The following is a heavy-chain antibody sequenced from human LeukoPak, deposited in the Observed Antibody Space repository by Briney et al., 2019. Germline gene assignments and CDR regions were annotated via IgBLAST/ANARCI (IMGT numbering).Heavy chain of an antibody. CDR1: DDSINRYY. Sequence: SETLSLTCTVSDDSINRYYWSWIRQPPGKGLEWIGYIYYSGSVNYNPSLKSRVTISVDTSKNQFSLKLSSVTAADTAVYYCARLGSYFDYWGQGTLVTVSS. CDR2: IYYSGSV. CDR3: ARLGSYFDY. J-gene: IGHJ4*02. V-gene: IGHV4-59*08.